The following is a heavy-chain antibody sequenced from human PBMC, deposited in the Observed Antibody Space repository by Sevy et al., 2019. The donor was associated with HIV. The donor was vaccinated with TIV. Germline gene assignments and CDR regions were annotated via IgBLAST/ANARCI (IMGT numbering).Heavy chain of an antibody. CDR3: ARDHCTDGACFRSVYFDY. J-gene: IGHJ4*02. V-gene: IGHV3-30*04. CDR2: ISFDGRNK. Sequence: GGSLRLSCAASGFTFADHAFHWVRQAPGKGLEWVAIISFDGRNKRLAESVKGRFTISRDDSKNTVYLQMTSLRPEDTAVYYCARDHCTDGACFRSVYFDYWGQGTLVTVSS. CDR1: GFTFADHA. D-gene: IGHD2-8*01.